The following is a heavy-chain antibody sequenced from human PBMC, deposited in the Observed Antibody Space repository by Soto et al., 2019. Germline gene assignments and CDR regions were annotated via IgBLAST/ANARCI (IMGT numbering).Heavy chain of an antibody. CDR3: ARVPPRYCSSTGCLTIHNWFDP. CDR2: ISAYNGNT. J-gene: IGHJ5*02. V-gene: IGHV1-18*01. Sequence: ASVKVSCKASGYTFTSYGISWVRQAPGQGLEWMGWISAYNGNTNYAQKLQGRVTMTTDTSTSTAYMELRSLRSDDTAVYYCARVPPRYCSSTGCLTIHNWFDPWGQGTLVTVSS. CDR1: GYTFTSYG. D-gene: IGHD2-2*01.